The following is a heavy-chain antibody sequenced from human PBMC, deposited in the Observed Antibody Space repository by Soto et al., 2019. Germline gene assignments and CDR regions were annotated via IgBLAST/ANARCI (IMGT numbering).Heavy chain of an antibody. D-gene: IGHD3-22*01. CDR1: GLTFSSYG. V-gene: IGHV3-30*18. CDR2: ISYDGSNK. J-gene: IGHJ4*02. CDR3: AKDTYYHDSSGYYIFDY. Sequence: GGSLRLSCAASGLTFSSYGMHWVRQAPGKGLEWVAVISYDGSNKNYADSVKGRFTISRDNSKNTVYLQMNSLRAEDTAVYYCAKDTYYHDSSGYYIFDYWGQGTLVTVSS.